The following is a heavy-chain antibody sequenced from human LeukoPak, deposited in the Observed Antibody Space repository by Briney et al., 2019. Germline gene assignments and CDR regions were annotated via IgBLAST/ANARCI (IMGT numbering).Heavy chain of an antibody. CDR1: GYNFANYW. D-gene: IGHD3-22*01. V-gene: IGHV5-51*01. CDR3: ARQGRVDDSSGYYYETDY. Sequence: ESLKISCKGSGYNFANYWIGWVRQMPGKGLEWMGIIYPGDSDTRYSPSFQGQVTISADKSISTAYLQWSSLKASDTAMYYCARQGRVDDSSGYYYETDYWGQGTLVTVSS. CDR2: IYPGDSDT. J-gene: IGHJ4*02.